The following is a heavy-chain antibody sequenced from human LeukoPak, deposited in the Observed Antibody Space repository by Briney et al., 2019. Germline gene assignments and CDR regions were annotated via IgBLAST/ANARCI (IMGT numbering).Heavy chain of an antibody. J-gene: IGHJ4*02. CDR2: ISSSGSTI. V-gene: IGHV3-11*01. D-gene: IGHD1-26*01. CDR1: GFTFSDYY. CDR3: ANSYSLPPSSYFDY. Sequence: GGSLSLSCAASGFTFSDYYMSWIRQAPGKGLEWVSYISSSGSTIYYADSVKGRFTISRDNAKNSLYLQMNSLRAEDTAVYYCANSYSLPPSSYFDYWGQGTLVTVSS.